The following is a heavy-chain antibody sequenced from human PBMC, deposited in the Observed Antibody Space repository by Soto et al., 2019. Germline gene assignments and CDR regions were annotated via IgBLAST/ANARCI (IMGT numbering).Heavy chain of an antibody. CDR3: ARAGYDYEDAFDI. CDR2: ISSSSSYI. Sequence: GGSLRLSCAASGLTFSTYSMNWVRQAPGKGLEWVSSISSSSSYIYYADSVKGRFTISRDNAKNSLYLQMNSLRAEDTAVYYCARAGYDYEDAFDIWGQGTMVTVSS. CDR1: GLTFSTYS. D-gene: IGHD4-17*01. V-gene: IGHV3-21*01. J-gene: IGHJ3*02.